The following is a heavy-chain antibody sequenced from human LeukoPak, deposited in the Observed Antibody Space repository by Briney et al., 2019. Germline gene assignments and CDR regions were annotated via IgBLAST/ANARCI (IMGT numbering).Heavy chain of an antibody. CDR1: GGSISSSSYY. J-gene: IGHJ3*02. Sequence: SETLSLTCTVSGGSISSSSYYWGWIRQPPGKGLEWIGSIYYSGSTYYNPSLKSRVTISVDTSKNQFSLKLSSVTAADTAVYYCARDRKEGLWFGETSGGAFDIWGQGTMVTVSS. CDR3: ARDRKEGLWFGETSGGAFDI. V-gene: IGHV4-39*07. D-gene: IGHD3-10*01. CDR2: IYYSGST.